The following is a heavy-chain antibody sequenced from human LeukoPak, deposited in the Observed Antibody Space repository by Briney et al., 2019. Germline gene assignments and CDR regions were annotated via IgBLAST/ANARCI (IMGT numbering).Heavy chain of an antibody. D-gene: IGHD5-24*01. J-gene: IGHJ4*02. V-gene: IGHV4-39*02. CDR3: ARDRRDGYNLYYFDL. CDR1: GGSISSSSYY. Sequence: SETLSLTCTVSGGSISSSSYYWGWIRQPPGKGLEWIGSIYYSGSTYYNPSLKSRVTISVDTSKNQFSLKLSSVTAADTAVCYCARDRRDGYNLYYFDLWGQGTLVTVSS. CDR2: IYYSGST.